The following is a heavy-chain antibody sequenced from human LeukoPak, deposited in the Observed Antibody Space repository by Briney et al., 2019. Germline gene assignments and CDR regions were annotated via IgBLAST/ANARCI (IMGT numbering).Heavy chain of an antibody. Sequence: ASVKVSCKASGYTFTSYYMHWVRQAPGQGLEWMGWINPNSGGTNYAQKFQGRVTMTRDTSISTAYMELSRLRSDDTAVYYCARDVRYSYGWNYYYYYGMDVWGQGTTVTVSS. J-gene: IGHJ6*02. CDR1: GYTFTSYY. CDR2: INPNSGGT. V-gene: IGHV1-2*02. CDR3: ARDVRYSYGWNYYYYYGMDV. D-gene: IGHD5-18*01.